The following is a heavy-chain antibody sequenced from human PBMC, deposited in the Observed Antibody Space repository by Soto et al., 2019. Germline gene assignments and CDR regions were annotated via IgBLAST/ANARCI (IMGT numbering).Heavy chain of an antibody. V-gene: IGHV4-39*02. CDR1: GGSISSSSYY. J-gene: IGHJ3*02. CDR2: IYYSGST. CDR3: ARDRSSSFWGLLPKLDAIDI. D-gene: IGHD3-22*01. Sequence: SETLSLTCTVSGGSISSSSYYWGWIRQPPGKGLEWIGSIYYSGSTYYNPSLKSRVTISVDTSKNQFSLRLNSVTAADTAVYYCARDRSSSFWGLLPKLDAIDIWGQGTMVTVSS.